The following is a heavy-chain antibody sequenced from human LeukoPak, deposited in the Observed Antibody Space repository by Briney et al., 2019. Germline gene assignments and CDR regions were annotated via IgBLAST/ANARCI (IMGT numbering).Heavy chain of an antibody. Sequence: PGGSLRLSCAASGLSFGSHAMSWVRQAPGKGLEWVSVISNSGAVTHYADSVKGRFTISRDKSNNMLYLQMDNLSAEDTAIYYCVKGGRICSSSTCRVDYWGQGTLVTVSS. CDR1: GLSFGSHA. D-gene: IGHD2-2*01. CDR3: VKGGRICSSSTCRVDY. CDR2: ISNSGAVT. V-gene: IGHV3-23*01. J-gene: IGHJ4*02.